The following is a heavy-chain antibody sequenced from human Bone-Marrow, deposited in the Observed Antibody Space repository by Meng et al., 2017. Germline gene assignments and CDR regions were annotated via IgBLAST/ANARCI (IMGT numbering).Heavy chain of an antibody. Sequence: QGQLVQSGAEVKKPGAWVKASGKAAGGTFSSYAISWVRQAPGQGLEWMGGIIPIFGTANYAQKFQGRVTITADKSTSTAYMELSSLRSEDTAVYYCARVVGYSGSYELDPWGQGTLVTVSS. CDR2: IIPIFGTA. V-gene: IGHV1-69*06. CDR1: GGTFSSYA. D-gene: IGHD1-26*01. CDR3: ARVVGYSGSYELDP. J-gene: IGHJ5*02.